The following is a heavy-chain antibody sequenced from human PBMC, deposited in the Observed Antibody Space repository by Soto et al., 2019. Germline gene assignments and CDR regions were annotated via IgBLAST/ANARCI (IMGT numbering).Heavy chain of an antibody. CDR3: AKEYCDSSRCYWPDI. Sequence: ASVKVSCKASGYTFTTLGISWVRQAPGQGLEWMGWIDPKNGNTKDAQKFQGRVTMTTDTSTSTACMQLRSLRSDDTAVYYCAKEYCDSSRCYWPDIWGQGALVTVSS. CDR1: GYTFTTLG. D-gene: IGHD2-2*01. J-gene: IGHJ1*01. V-gene: IGHV1-18*01. CDR2: IDPKNGNT.